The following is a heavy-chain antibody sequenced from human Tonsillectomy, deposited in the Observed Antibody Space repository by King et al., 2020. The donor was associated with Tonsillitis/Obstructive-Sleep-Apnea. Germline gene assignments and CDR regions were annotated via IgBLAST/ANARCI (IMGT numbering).Heavy chain of an antibody. J-gene: IGHJ4*02. CDR2: IYYSGST. V-gene: IGHV4-59*08. Sequence: QLQESGPGLVKPSETLSLTCSVSGGSISSYYWSWIRQPPGKGLEWSGYIYYSGSTNYNPSLKSRVTISVDTSKNQFSLKLSSVTAADTAVYYCARLDYYDSSGYYYEGIWGQGTLVTVSS. CDR1: GGSISSYY. CDR3: ARLDYYDSSGYYYEGI. D-gene: IGHD3-22*01.